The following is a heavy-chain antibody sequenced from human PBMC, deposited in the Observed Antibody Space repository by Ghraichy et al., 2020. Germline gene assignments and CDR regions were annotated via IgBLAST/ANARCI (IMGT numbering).Heavy chain of an antibody. CDR2: IYYSGST. V-gene: IGHV4-61*01. D-gene: IGHD1-26*01. CDR1: GGSVSSGSYY. Sequence: ESLNISCTVSGGSVSSGSYYWSWIRQPPGKGLEWIGYIYYSGSTNYNSSLKSRVTISIDTSKNQFSLKLSSVTAADTAVYYCARKRGGSYTPDYWGQGTLVTVSS. CDR3: ARKRGGSYTPDY. J-gene: IGHJ4*02.